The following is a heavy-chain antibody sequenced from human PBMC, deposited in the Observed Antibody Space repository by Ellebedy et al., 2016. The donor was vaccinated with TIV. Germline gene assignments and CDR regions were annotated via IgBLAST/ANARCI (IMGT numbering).Heavy chain of an antibody. CDR3: AKGRLAVAATYFDY. Sequence: GESLKISCAASGFTFSHDYMRGVRQAPGKGLEWVSLISASGDSTYYADSVKGRFTISRDNSKNTLYLQMNSLRAEDTAVYYCAKGRLAVAATYFDYWGQGTLVTVSS. J-gene: IGHJ4*02. CDR2: ISASGDST. V-gene: IGHV3-23*01. CDR1: GFTFSHDY. D-gene: IGHD6-19*01.